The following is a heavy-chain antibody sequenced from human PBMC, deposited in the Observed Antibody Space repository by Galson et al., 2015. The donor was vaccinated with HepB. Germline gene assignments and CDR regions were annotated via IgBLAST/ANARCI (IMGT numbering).Heavy chain of an antibody. V-gene: IGHV1-69*10. J-gene: IGHJ4*02. Sequence: SVKVSCKASGYTFTAYFMHWVRQAPGQGLEWMGGIIPILGIANYAQKFQGRVTITADKSTSTAYMELSSLRSEDTAVYYCARLGEHYYDSSGYPVDWGQGTLVTVSS. D-gene: IGHD3-22*01. CDR1: GYTFTAYF. CDR3: ARLGEHYYDSSGYPVD. CDR2: IIPILGIA.